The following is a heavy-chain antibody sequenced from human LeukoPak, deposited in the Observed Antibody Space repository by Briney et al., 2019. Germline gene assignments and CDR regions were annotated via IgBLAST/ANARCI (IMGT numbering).Heavy chain of an antibody. V-gene: IGHV3-15*01. CDR3: TTGDYDFWSGYRDY. J-gene: IGHJ4*02. CDR2: IKSKTDGGTT. D-gene: IGHD3-3*01. Sequence: PGGSLRLSCAASGFTFSNAWMSWVRQAPGKGLEWVGRIKSKTDGGTTDYAAPVKGRFTIPRDDSKNTLYLQMNSLKTEDTAVYYCTTGDYDFWSGYRDYWGQGTLVTVSS. CDR1: GFTFSNAW.